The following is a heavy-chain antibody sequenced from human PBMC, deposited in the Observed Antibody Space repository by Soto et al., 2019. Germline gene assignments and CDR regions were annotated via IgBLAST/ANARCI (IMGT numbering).Heavy chain of an antibody. V-gene: IGHV4-30-2*06. J-gene: IGHJ4*02. CDR3: ARGGGYDSFDY. D-gene: IGHD5-12*01. CDR1: GASISYGGFS. CDR2: ISHLEST. Sequence: SETLSLTCTVSGASISYGGFSWSWIRQSPGKGLEWIGYISHLESTYFHPSFKGRLTMSIDRTRNQFSLKLSSVTAADMAVYYCARGGGYDSFDYWGQGVLVTVS.